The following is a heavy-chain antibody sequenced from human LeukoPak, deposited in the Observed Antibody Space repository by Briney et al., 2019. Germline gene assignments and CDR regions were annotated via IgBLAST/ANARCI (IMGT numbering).Heavy chain of an antibody. Sequence: PSETLSLTCSVSGYSISSAYYWGWIRQPPGKGLEWIGEINHSGSTNYNPSLKSRVTISVDTSKNQFSLKLSSVTAADTAVYYCAREGPGYSYGQSLWIYYYYYMDVWGKGTTVTVSS. V-gene: IGHV4-38-2*02. CDR1: GYSISSAYY. CDR2: INHSGST. CDR3: AREGPGYSYGQSLWIYYYYYMDV. J-gene: IGHJ6*03. D-gene: IGHD5-18*01.